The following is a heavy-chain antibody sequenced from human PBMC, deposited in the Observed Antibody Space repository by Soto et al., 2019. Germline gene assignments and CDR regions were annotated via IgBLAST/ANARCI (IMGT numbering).Heavy chain of an antibody. D-gene: IGHD6-25*01. CDR3: ARESGGYDSSTRYGLDV. Sequence: SETLSLTCSVSGGSIGSVGHYWTWIRQQPGKGLEWIGYIYCSGSTDYNPSLKSRVTISVDRSKNQFSLNLSSVTAADTAIYYCARESGGYDSSTRYGLDVWGQGTTVTVSS. CDR1: GGSIGSVGHY. V-gene: IGHV4-31*03. CDR2: IYCSGST. J-gene: IGHJ6*02.